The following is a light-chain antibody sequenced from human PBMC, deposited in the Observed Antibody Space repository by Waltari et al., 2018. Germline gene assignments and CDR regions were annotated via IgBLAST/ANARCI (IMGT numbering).Light chain of an antibody. CDR2: TKL. CDR1: NLRYPY. J-gene: IGLJ3*02. V-gene: IGLV3-19*01. Sequence: SSELTQDPAVSVALGQTVSNTCQGDNLRYPYANWFQQKPGQAPLLVFSTKLTRPSGIPDRFSGSSSGITASLTIAGAQAEDEADYYCNSRDRNGHHWVFGGGTKLTVL. CDR3: NSRDRNGHHWV.